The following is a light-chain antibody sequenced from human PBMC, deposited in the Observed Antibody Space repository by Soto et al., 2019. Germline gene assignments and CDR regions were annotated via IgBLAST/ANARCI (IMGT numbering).Light chain of an antibody. CDR3: SSYSSANSQFL. V-gene: IGLV2-14*03. J-gene: IGLJ1*01. CDR1: SNDVGRTYY. CDR2: DVT. Sequence: QSALTQPASVSESPGQSVTISCTGTSNDVGRTYYVSWYQHHPGKAPKLIIFDVTNRSSGVSSRFSASKSGNTASLVISGLQPEDEADYYCSSYSSANSQFLFGSGTKVTVL.